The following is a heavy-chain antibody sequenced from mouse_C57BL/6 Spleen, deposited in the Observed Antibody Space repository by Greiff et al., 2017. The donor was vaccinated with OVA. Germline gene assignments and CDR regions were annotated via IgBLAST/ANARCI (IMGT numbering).Heavy chain of an antibody. CDR1: GYSITSGYY. D-gene: IGHD1-1*01. CDR2: IRYDGSN. J-gene: IGHJ3*01. Sequence: EVQLQQSGPGLVKPSQSLSLTCSVTGYSITSGYYWNWIRQFPGNKLEWVGYIRYDGSNNYNPSLKNRISLTRDTSKNQFFLKLNSVTTEDTATYDCASRDYSFFAYWGQGTLVTVSA. V-gene: IGHV3-6*01. CDR3: ASRDYSFFAY.